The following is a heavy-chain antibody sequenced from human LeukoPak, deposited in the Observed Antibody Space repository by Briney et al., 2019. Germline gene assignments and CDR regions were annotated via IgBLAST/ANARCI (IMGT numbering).Heavy chain of an antibody. V-gene: IGHV4-39*07. CDR3: ARAGSGSYYQVGNYYYMDV. J-gene: IGHJ6*03. CDR1: GGSISSSSYY. D-gene: IGHD1-26*01. Sequence: SETLSLTCTVSGGSISSSSYYWGWLRQPPGKGLEWIGEINHSGSTNYNPSLKSRVTISVDTSKNQFSLKLSSVTAADTAVYYCARAGSGSYYQVGNYYYMDVWGKGTTVTVSS. CDR2: INHSGST.